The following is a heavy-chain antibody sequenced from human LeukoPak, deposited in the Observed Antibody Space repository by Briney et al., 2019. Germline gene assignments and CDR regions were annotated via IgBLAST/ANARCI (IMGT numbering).Heavy chain of an antibody. D-gene: IGHD7-27*01. CDR2: IDGSGRTI. CDR3: ARGNWGPDY. V-gene: IGHV3-11*04. CDR1: GFTFSDYY. Sequence: PAGSLRLSCAASGFTFSDYYMSWMRQAPGKGLEWVAHIDGSGRTIYYIDSVKGRFTISRDNARNSLYLQMISLGAEDTAVYYCARGNWGPDYWGQGTLVTVSS. J-gene: IGHJ4*02.